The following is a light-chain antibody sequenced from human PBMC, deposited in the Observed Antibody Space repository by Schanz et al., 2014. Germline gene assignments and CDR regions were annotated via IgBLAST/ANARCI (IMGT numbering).Light chain of an antibody. CDR1: SNDVGSSYL. J-gene: IGLJ3*02. V-gene: IGLV2-14*02. CDR3: AAWDDSLNGRNWV. Sequence: QSALTQPASVSGSPGQSITISCTGTSNDVGSSYLVSWYQQHPDKAPKLMIYEGSKRPSGVSNRFSGSKSANTASLTISGLQAEDEADYYCAAWDDSLNGRNWVFGGGTKLTVL. CDR2: EGS.